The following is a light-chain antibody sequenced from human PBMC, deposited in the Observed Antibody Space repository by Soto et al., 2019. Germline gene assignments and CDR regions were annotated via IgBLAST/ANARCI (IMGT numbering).Light chain of an antibody. CDR3: LVSYSGDWV. CDR1: SSNIGSNT. V-gene: IGLV1-44*01. Sequence: QSVLTQPPSASGTPGQRVTISCSGSSSNIGSNTVNWYQQLPGTAPKLLIYSNNQRPSGVPARFSGSLLGGKAALTLSGAQPEDEADYYCLVSYSGDWVFGGGTKLTVL. J-gene: IGLJ3*02. CDR2: SNN.